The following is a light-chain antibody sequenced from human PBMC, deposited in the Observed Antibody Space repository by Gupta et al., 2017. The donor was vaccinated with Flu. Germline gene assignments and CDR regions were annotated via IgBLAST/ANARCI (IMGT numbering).Light chain of an antibody. Sequence: EIVLTQSPGPLSLYPGERATLSCRASQSVSRNYLAWYQQTPGQVPRLLIYGASTRATGIPDRFSGSGSGTDFTLTITRLEPEDFAVYYCQHSGSAVSFGGGTRVEIK. V-gene: IGKV3-20*01. CDR3: QHSGSAVS. CDR1: QSVSRNY. J-gene: IGKJ4*01. CDR2: GAS.